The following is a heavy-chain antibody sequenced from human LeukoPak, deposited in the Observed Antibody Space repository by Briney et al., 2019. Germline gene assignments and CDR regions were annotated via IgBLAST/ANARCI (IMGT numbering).Heavy chain of an antibody. CDR2: ISGSGGST. V-gene: IGHV3-23*01. D-gene: IGHD1-26*01. Sequence: GGSLRLSCAASGFTFSSYAMHWVRQAPGKGLEWVSAISGSGGSTYYADSVKGRFTISRDNSKNTLYLQMNSLRAVDTAVYYCAKDQYSGKLSPYYFDYWGQGTLVTVSS. CDR1: GFTFSSYA. J-gene: IGHJ4*02. CDR3: AKDQYSGKLSPYYFDY.